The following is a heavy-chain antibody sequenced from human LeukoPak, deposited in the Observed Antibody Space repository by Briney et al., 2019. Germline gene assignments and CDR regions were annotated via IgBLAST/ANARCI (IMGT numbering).Heavy chain of an antibody. CDR1: GGSISSSSYY. D-gene: IGHD6-13*01. CDR2: IYYSGST. CDR3: ARDRIAAAGEIYYFDY. Sequence: KASETLSLTCTVSGGSISSSSYYWGWIRQPPGKGLEWIGSIYYSGSTYYNPSLKSRVTISVDTSKNQFSLKLSSVTAADTAVYYCARDRIAAAGEIYYFDYWGQGTLVTVSS. V-gene: IGHV4-39*07. J-gene: IGHJ4*02.